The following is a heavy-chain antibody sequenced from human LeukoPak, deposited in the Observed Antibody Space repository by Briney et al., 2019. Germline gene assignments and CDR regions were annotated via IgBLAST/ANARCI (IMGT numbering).Heavy chain of an antibody. D-gene: IGHD3-10*01. CDR1: GGSISSSSYY. Sequence: SETLSLACTVSGGSISSSSYYWSWIRQPPGKGLEWIGYMYSSGSTNYNPSLKSRVTISVDTSKNQFSLKLSSVTAADTAVYYCARGSGSYYNKFDYWGQGTLVTVSS. V-gene: IGHV4-61*05. CDR2: MYSSGST. CDR3: ARGSGSYYNKFDY. J-gene: IGHJ4*02.